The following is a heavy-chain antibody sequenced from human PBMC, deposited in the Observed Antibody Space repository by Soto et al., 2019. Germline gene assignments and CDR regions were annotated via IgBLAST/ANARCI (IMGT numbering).Heavy chain of an antibody. V-gene: IGHV4-59*01. J-gene: IGHJ4*02. CDR1: GGSISSYY. CDR2: IYYSGNT. Sequence: SETLSLTCTVSGGSISSYYWSWIRQPPGKGLEWIGYIYYSGNTNYNPSLKSRVTISVDTSKNQFSLKLSSVTAADTAVYYCARGKTYYYDSSGYHFDYWGQGTLVTVSS. D-gene: IGHD3-22*01. CDR3: ARGKTYYYDSSGYHFDY.